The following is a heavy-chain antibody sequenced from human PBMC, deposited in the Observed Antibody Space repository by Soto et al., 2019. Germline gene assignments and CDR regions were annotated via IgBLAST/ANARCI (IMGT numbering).Heavy chain of an antibody. CDR1: GFTVSSHA. CDR3: APHVSCSGGSCQYDAFPI. V-gene: IGHV3-23*01. J-gene: IGHJ3*02. D-gene: IGHD2-15*01. Sequence: EVQVLESGGGLVQPGGSLRLSCEGSGFTVSSHAMTWIRQAPGKGPEWVSTITADGGTYYADSVKGRFAMSRDTSESTLYLQMNGLGAEDTAAYYCAPHVSCSGGSCQYDAFPIRGQGTRVPVSS. CDR2: ITADGGT.